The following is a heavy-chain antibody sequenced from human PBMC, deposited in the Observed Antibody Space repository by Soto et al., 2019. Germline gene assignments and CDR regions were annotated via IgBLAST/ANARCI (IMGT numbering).Heavy chain of an antibody. D-gene: IGHD5-12*01. CDR3: AAGGGLPRYY. CDR2: IYHSGST. CDR1: GGSISSGGYS. V-gene: IGHV4-30-2*01. J-gene: IGHJ4*02. Sequence: QLQLQESGSGLVKPSQTLSLTCAVSGGSISSGGYSWSWIRQPPGKGLEWIGYIYHSGSTYYNPSLQSRGPISVDRSKNQFSLKLSSVTAADTAVYYCAAGGGLPRYYWGQGTLVTVSS.